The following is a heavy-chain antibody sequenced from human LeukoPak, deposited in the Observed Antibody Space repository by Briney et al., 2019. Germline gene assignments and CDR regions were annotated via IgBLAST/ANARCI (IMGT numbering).Heavy chain of an antibody. CDR2: IYTSGST. Sequence: PSKTLSLTCTVSGGSISSYYWSWIRQPAGKGLKWIGRIYTSGSTNYNPSLKSRVTISVDKSKNQFSLKLSSVTAADTAVYYCARGLGNYGYWGQGTLVTVSS. D-gene: IGHD5-12*01. V-gene: IGHV4-4*07. J-gene: IGHJ4*02. CDR3: ARGLGNYGY. CDR1: GGSISSYY.